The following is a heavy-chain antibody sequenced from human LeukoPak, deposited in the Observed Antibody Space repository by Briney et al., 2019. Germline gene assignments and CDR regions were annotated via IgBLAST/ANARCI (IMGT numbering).Heavy chain of an antibody. CDR2: ISSNGGST. D-gene: IGHD2-2*01. CDR1: GFTFSSYA. J-gene: IGHJ5*02. Sequence: GGSLRLSCAASGFTFSSYAMHWVRKAPGKGLEYVSAISSNGGSTYYANFVEGRFTISRDNSKNTLYLQMGSMRAEDTDVYYCAREPGYCSSTSCYGRHRTGNWFDPWGQGTLVTVSS. CDR3: AREPGYCSSTSCYGRHRTGNWFDP. V-gene: IGHV3-64*01.